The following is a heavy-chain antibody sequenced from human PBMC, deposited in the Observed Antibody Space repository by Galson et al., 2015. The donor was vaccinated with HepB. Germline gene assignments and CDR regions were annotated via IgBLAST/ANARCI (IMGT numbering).Heavy chain of an antibody. CDR3: AREFIAAGGRANWFDP. CDR2: IYHIGST. J-gene: IGHJ5*02. CDR1: GGSISSSNW. D-gene: IGHD6-13*01. V-gene: IGHV4-4*02. Sequence: SETLSLTCAVSGGSISSSNWWSWFRQPPGKGLEWIGEIYHIGSTIYNPSLKSRVTISLDKSKNQFSLNLSSVTAADTAVYYCAREFIAAGGRANWFDPWGQGTLVTVSS.